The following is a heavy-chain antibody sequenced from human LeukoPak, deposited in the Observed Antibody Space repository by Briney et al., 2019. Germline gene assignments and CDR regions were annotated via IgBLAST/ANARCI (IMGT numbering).Heavy chain of an antibody. D-gene: IGHD1-26*01. J-gene: IGHJ4*02. CDR2: IKQDGSEK. Sequence: GGSLRLSCAASGFTFSSYWMSWVRQAPGKGLEWVANIKQDGSEKYYVDSVKGRFTISRDNAKNSLYLQMNSLRAEDTAVYYCAKLSGSYESPFDYWGQGTLVTVSS. CDR3: AKLSGSYESPFDY. V-gene: IGHV3-7*01. CDR1: GFTFSSYW.